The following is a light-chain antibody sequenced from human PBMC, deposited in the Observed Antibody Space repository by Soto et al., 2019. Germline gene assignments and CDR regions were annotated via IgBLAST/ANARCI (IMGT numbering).Light chain of an antibody. CDR2: WAS. Sequence: DIVLTQYPDALTVSLDERATINCKASQPVLRSSNNKNHLAWYQQKPTQSPKMLISWASTRESGVPDRFSGSGSGTEFTLTISSLQAEDAAVYYCQQYYDVPVTFGQGTRLEIK. CDR3: QQYYDVPVT. J-gene: IGKJ5*01. V-gene: IGKV4-1*01. CDR1: QPVLRSSNNKNH.